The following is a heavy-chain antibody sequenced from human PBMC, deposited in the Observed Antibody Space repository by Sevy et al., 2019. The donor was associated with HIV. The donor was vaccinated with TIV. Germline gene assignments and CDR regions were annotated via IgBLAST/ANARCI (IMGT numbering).Heavy chain of an antibody. D-gene: IGHD2-15*01. CDR1: KFTFSDYG. CDR2: ISYDGVSD. V-gene: IGHV3-30*03. CDR3: ARDHCIGECRFHGMDV. J-gene: IGHJ6*01. Sequence: GGSLRLSCATSKFTFSDYGMYRVRQAPSKGLEWVAFISYDGVSDLHADSVRGRFSISRDNSKNMMYLQMNSLRAEDTAVYYCARDHCIGECRFHGMDVWGQGTKVTVSS.